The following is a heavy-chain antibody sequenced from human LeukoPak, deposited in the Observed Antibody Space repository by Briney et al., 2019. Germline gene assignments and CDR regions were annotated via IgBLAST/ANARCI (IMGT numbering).Heavy chain of an antibody. CDR1: GGSISSYY. D-gene: IGHD1-26*01. Sequence: SETLSLTCTVSGGSISSYYWSWIRQPPGKGLEWIGYIYYSGSTNYNPSLKSRVTISVDTSKNQFSLKLSSVTAADTAVYYCARVGVAAVGDAFDIWGQGTMVTVSS. CDR3: ARVGVAAVGDAFDI. CDR2: IYYSGST. V-gene: IGHV4-59*01. J-gene: IGHJ3*02.